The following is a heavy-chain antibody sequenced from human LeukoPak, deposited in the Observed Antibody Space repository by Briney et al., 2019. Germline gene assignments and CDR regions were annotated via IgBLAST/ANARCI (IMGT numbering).Heavy chain of an antibody. CDR3: ARVIGYDHLDY. D-gene: IGHD5-12*01. CDR1: GGSISSGDYY. CDR2: IHYSGST. V-gene: IGHV4-31*03. J-gene: IGHJ4*02. Sequence: PSETLSLTCSVSGGSISSGDYYWSWIRQHPGKGLEWIGYIHYSGSTYYNPSLKSRVSISVSTSKNRFSLQLSSVTAADTAVYYCARVIGYDHLDYWGQGTLVTVSS.